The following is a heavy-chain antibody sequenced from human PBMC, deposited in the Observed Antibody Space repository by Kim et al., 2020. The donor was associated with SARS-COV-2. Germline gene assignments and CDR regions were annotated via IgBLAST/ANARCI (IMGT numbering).Heavy chain of an antibody. J-gene: IGHJ4*02. D-gene: IGHD3-9*01. CDR1: GFTFSGSA. V-gene: IGHV3-73*01. CDR3: VFQGYDILTGSS. CDR2: IRSKANSYAT. Sequence: GGSLRLSCAASGFTFSGSAMHWVRQASGKGLEWVGRIRSKANSYATAYAASVKGRFTISRDDSKNTAYLQMNSLKTEDTAVYYCVFQGYDILTGSSWGQGTLVTVSS.